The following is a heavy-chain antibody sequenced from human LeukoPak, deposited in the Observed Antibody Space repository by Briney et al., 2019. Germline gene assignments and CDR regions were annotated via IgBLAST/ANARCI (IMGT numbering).Heavy chain of an antibody. V-gene: IGHV3-48*02. D-gene: IGHD6-6*01. CDR3: ARAYSSSSGRDAFDF. J-gene: IGHJ3*01. CDR2: ISSSSSTI. Sequence: GGSLRLSCAASGFTFSSYSTNWVRQAPGKGLEWVSYISSSSSTIYYADSVKGRFTISRDNAKNSLNLQMNSLRDEDTAVYYCARAYSSSSGRDAFDFWGQGTTVIVSA. CDR1: GFTFSSYS.